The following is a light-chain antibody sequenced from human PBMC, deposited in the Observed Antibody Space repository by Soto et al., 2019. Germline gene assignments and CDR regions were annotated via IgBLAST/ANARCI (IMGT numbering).Light chain of an antibody. V-gene: IGLV2-14*01. CDR3: ISYTPSTSFIL. CDR1: SSDIGNYDF. CDR2: EVS. J-gene: IGLJ2*01. Sequence: LTQPASVSGSPGQSITISCTGTSSDIGNYDFVSWYQQVPGTAPKAMIYEVSSRPCGDSTRLSDPKAGNTASLTLSGLLAEDYAYYYCISYTPSTSFILFGGGTKVTV.